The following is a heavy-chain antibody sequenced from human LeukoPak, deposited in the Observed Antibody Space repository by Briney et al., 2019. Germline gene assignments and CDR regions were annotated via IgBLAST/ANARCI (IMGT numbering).Heavy chain of an antibody. J-gene: IGHJ4*02. CDR1: GYSFTSHC. CDR2: IYPSDSDT. Sequence: GESLKIPCKASGYSFTSHCIGWVRQMPGKGLEWMRIIYPSDSDTKYSPSFQGQVSISADKSITTAYLQLSSLKASDTAIYYCARPPHWGQGTLVTVSS. CDR3: ARPPH. V-gene: IGHV5-51*01.